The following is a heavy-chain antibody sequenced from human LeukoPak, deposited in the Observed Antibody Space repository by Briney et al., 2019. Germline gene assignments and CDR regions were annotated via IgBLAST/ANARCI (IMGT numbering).Heavy chain of an antibody. V-gene: IGHV1-46*01. CDR2: INPSGGST. J-gene: IGHJ3*02. D-gene: IGHD3-22*01. Sequence: ASVKVSCKASGYTFTSFYMHWVRQAPGQGLEWMGIINPSGGSTSYAQKFQGRVTMTRDTSTSTVYMELSSLRSEDTAVYYCAREKKNYYDSSGHDAFDIWGQGTMVTVSS. CDR3: AREKKNYYDSSGHDAFDI. CDR1: GYTFTSFY.